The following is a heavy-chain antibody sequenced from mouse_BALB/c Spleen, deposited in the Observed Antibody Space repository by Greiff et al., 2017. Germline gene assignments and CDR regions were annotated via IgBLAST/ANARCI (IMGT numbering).Heavy chain of an antibody. V-gene: IGHV2-2*02. CDR1: GFSLTSYG. CDR3: ARNGNYGYYAMDY. D-gene: IGHD2-1*01. Sequence: VMLVESGPGLVQPSQSLSITCTVSGFSLTSYGVHWVRQSPGKGLEWLGVIWSGGSTDYNAAFISRLSISKDNSKSQVFFKMNSLQANDTAIYYCARNGNYGYYAMDYWGQGTSVTVSS. J-gene: IGHJ4*01. CDR2: IWSGGST.